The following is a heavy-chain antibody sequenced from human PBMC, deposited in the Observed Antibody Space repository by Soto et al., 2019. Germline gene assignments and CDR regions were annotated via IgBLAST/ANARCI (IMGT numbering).Heavy chain of an antibody. V-gene: IGHV4-34*01. Sequence: SETLSVTCAVYGGSFSGYSWSWIRQRPGKGREWIVEINHSGSTNYNPSLKSRVTISVDTSKNQFSLKLSCVTAADTAVYYCARDSTVTTYYYYYYYGMDVWGQGTTVTVSS. CDR1: GGSFSGYS. CDR2: INHSGST. J-gene: IGHJ6*02. D-gene: IGHD4-17*01. CDR3: ARDSTVTTYYYYYYYGMDV.